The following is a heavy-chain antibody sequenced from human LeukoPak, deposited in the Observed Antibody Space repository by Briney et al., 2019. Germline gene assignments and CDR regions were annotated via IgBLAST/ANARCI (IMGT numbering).Heavy chain of an antibody. J-gene: IGHJ4*02. D-gene: IGHD4-23*01. Sequence: PGGSLRLSSTTYGLTFTSHGFHWLRQVVGKRLEWVAFVRNDGSDTYHANSVQGRFSISRDNSKNTLYLQMNGLRVEDTAIYYCARDRGKDYFDSWGQGTQVTVCS. CDR2: VRNDGSDT. CDR1: GLTFTSHG. CDR3: ARDRGKDYFDS. V-gene: IGHV3-30*02.